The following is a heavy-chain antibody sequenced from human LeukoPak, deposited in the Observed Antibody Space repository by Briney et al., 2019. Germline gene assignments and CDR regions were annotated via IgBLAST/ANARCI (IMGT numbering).Heavy chain of an antibody. CDR3: AKLGIPFDY. CDR2: ISYDGSNK. Sequence: GSLRLSCAASGFTFSNYAMHWVRQAPGQGLEWVAVISYDGSNKYYADSVKGRFTISRDNSKNTLYLQMNSLRAEDTAVYYCAKLGIPFDYWGQGTLVTVSS. D-gene: IGHD7-27*01. J-gene: IGHJ4*02. V-gene: IGHV3-30-3*02. CDR1: GFTFSNYA.